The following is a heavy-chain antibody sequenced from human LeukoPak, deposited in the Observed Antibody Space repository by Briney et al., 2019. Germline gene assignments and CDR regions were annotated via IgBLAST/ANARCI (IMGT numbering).Heavy chain of an antibody. Sequence: ASVKVSCKASGGIFDSYAYSWVRQASGQGLEWMGWINTNTGNPTYAQGFTGRFVFSLDTSVSTAYLQISSLKAEDTAVYYCARTAVSRLLSSSWYYFDYWGQGTLVTVSS. V-gene: IGHV7-4-1*02. CDR1: GGIFDSYA. D-gene: IGHD6-13*01. CDR2: INTNTGNP. J-gene: IGHJ4*02. CDR3: ARTAVSRLLSSSWYYFDY.